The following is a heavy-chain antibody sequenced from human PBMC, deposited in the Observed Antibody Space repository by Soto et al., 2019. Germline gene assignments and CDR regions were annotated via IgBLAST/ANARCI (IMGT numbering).Heavy chain of an antibody. CDR1: GYNFGPYW. V-gene: IGHV3-74*01. J-gene: IGHJ4*02. CDR2: INSDGSTI. Sequence: GGSLRLSCAASGYNFGPYWMHWVRQAPGKGLVWVSHINSDGSTIVYADSVKGRFTISRDNAKNTLYLEMNSLRVDDTAVYYCVKVIGHYWALDYWGQGTLVTVSS. CDR3: VKVIGHYWALDY. D-gene: IGHD3-22*01.